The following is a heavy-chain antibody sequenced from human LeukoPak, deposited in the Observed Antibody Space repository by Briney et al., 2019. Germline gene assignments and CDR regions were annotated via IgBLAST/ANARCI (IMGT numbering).Heavy chain of an antibody. CDR3: ARERLPPPYYYDSSGEFDY. CDR2: VYYSGST. D-gene: IGHD3-22*01. Sequence: SETLSLTCTVSGGSIGTSSYYWAWIRQPPGKGLEWIGSVYYSGSTNYNPSLKSRVTISVDTSKNQFSLKLSSVTAADTAVYYCARERLPPPYYYDSSGEFDYWGQGTLVTVSS. V-gene: IGHV4-39*07. J-gene: IGHJ4*02. CDR1: GGSIGTSSYY.